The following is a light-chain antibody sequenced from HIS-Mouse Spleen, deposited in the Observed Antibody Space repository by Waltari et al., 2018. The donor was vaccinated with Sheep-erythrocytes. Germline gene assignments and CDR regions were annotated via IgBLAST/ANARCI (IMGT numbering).Light chain of an antibody. CDR3: CSYAGSSTWV. CDR2: EGS. Sequence: QSALTQPASVSGSPGQSTTIPCTGTSRAVGMYNLVSWYQQHPGKAPKLMIYEGSKRPSGVSNRFSGSKSGNTASLTISGLQAEDEADYYCCSYAGSSTWVFGGGTKLTVL. V-gene: IGLV2-23*01. CDR1: SRAVGMYNL. J-gene: IGLJ3*02.